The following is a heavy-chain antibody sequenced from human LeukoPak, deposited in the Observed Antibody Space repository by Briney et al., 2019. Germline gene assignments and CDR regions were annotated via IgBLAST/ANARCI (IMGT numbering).Heavy chain of an antibody. V-gene: IGHV4-38-2*02. CDR1: GYSISSGYY. J-gene: IGHJ5*02. Sequence: SETLSLTCAVSGYSISSGYYWGWIRQPPGKGLEWIGSIYHSGSTYYNPSLKSRVTISVDTSKNQFSLKLSSVTAADTAVYYCTRDQAGGEWFDPWGQGTLVTVSS. CDR2: IYHSGST. D-gene: IGHD3-10*01. CDR3: TRDQAGGEWFDP.